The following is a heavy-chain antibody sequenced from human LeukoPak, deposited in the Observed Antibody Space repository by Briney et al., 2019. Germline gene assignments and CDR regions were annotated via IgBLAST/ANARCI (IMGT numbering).Heavy chain of an antibody. J-gene: IGHJ4*02. CDR1: GYSFTSYW. D-gene: IGHD3-3*01. Sequence: GESLKISCKGSGYSFTSYWIGWVRQMPGKGLEWMGIIYHGDSDTRYSPSFQGQVTISADKSISTAYLQWSSLKASDTAMYYCARQAYYDFWSGYQFDYWGQGTLVTVSS. CDR2: IYHGDSDT. V-gene: IGHV5-51*01. CDR3: ARQAYYDFWSGYQFDY.